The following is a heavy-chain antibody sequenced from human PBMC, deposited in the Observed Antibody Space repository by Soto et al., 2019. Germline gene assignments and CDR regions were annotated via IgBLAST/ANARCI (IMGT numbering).Heavy chain of an antibody. J-gene: IGHJ5*02. Sequence: SETLSLTCTVSGGSISSYYWSWIRQPPGKGLEWIGYIYYSGSTNYNPSLKSRVTISVDTSKNQFSLKLSSVTAADTAVYYCARATRTYNWNPLPSWFDPWGQGTLVTVS. D-gene: IGHD1-20*01. V-gene: IGHV4-59*01. CDR3: ARATRTYNWNPLPSWFDP. CDR2: IYYSGST. CDR1: GGSISSYY.